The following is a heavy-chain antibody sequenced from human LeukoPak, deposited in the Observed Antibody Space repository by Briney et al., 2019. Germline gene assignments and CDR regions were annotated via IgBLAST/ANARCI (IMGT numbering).Heavy chain of an antibody. CDR1: GYNFSSYW. CDR2: IYPGDSDT. V-gene: IGHV5-51*07. D-gene: IGHD3-22*01. CDR3: ASLRDYDSSGYYYGFYFDY. Sequence: GESLKISCKGSGYNFSSYWIGWVHQMPGKGLEWMGIIYPGDSDTRYSPSFQGQVTISADKSISTAYLQWSSLKASDTAMYYCASLRDYDSSGYYYGFYFDYWGQGTLVTVSS. J-gene: IGHJ4*02.